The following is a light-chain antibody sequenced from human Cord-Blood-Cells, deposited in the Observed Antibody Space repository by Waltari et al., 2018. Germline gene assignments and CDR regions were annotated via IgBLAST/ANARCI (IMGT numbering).Light chain of an antibody. V-gene: IGLV1-47*01. CDR2: RNN. J-gene: IGLJ2*01. CDR3: AAWDDSLSGPV. CDR1: SSNIGSNY. Sequence: ISCSGSSSNIGSNYVYWYQQLPGTAPKLLIYRNNQRPSGVPDRFSGSKSGTSASLAISGLRSEDEADYYCAAWDDSLSGPVFGGGTKLTVL.